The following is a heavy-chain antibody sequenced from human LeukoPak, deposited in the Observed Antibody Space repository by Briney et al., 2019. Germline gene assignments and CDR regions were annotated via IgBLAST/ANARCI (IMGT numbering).Heavy chain of an antibody. D-gene: IGHD6-13*01. CDR3: ARGQENPPELSIAAAGTGQYYYYGMDV. CDR1: GGSFSGYY. V-gene: IGHV4-34*01. CDR2: INHSGST. Sequence: PSETLSLTCAVYGGSFSGYYWSWIRQPPGKGLEWIGEINHSGSTNYNPSLKSRVTISVDTSKNQFSLKLSSVTAADTAVYYCARGQENPPELSIAAAGTGQYYYYGMDVWGQGTTVTVSS. J-gene: IGHJ6*02.